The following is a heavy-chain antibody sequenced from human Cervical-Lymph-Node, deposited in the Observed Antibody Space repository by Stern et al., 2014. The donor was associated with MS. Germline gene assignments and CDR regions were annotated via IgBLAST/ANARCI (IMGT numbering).Heavy chain of an antibody. V-gene: IGHV4-34*01. CDR2: INHSGST. CDR3: ALMASVTTGFRH. CDR1: GWSSSGYY. J-gene: IGHJ1*01. Sequence: QVQLQQWGAGLLKPSETLSLTCGVYGWSSSGYYWNWIRQSPGKGLEWIGEINHSGSTNYNPSLKSRVTISLDTSKTHFSLNVTSVTAADTAVYYCALMASVTTGFRHWGQGTLVSVSS. D-gene: IGHD4-17*01.